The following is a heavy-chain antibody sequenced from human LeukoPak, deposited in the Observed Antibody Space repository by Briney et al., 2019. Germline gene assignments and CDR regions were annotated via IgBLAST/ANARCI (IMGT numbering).Heavy chain of an antibody. CDR3: ARVQWELPRANYYHYMEV. CDR1: GGSISIYY. J-gene: IGHJ6*03. CDR2: IYYSGST. Sequence: SETLSLTCTVSGGSISIYYWIWIRQPPGKGLEWIGYIYYSGSTNYNPSLKSRVTISVDTSKNHFSLKLSSVPAADTAVYYCARVQWELPRANYYHYMEVWGRGTTVSISS. V-gene: IGHV4-59*01. D-gene: IGHD1-26*01.